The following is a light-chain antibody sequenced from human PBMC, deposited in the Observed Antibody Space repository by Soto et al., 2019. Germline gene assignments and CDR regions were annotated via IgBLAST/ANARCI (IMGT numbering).Light chain of an antibody. Sequence: EIVLTQSPATLSLSPGERATLSCRASQSFGDDLSWYQQKPGQAPRLLIYDAYNKAAGIPGRFSGSGSGTDFTLTISSLEPEDFAVYYCQWSSTWPRTFGQGTKVEIK. CDR1: QSFGDD. J-gene: IGKJ1*01. V-gene: IGKV3-11*01. CDR2: DAY. CDR3: QWSSTWPRT.